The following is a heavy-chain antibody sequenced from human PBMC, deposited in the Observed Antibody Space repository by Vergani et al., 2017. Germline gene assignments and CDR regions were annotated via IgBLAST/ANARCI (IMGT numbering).Heavy chain of an antibody. D-gene: IGHD4-11*01. CDR3: AGVNTETSGHLYYYYYMDV. J-gene: IGHJ6*03. CDR2: IDHTGRP. V-gene: IGHV4-34*01. Sequence: QVQLQQWGGGLLKPSETLSLTCVVNGGSFTSYHWTWIRQSPGEGLEWVGDIDHTGRPDYNPSLKSRLTMSVDKSRNQFSLTLNSVTATDTAIYFCAGVNTETSGHLYYYYYMDVWGQGTAVTVS. CDR1: GGSFTSYH.